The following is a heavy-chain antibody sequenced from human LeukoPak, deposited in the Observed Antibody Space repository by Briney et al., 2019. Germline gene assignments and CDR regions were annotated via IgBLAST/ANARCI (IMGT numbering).Heavy chain of an antibody. J-gene: IGHJ4*02. CDR1: GGSISSYY. CDR3: ARVWEQKALDY. V-gene: IGHV4-59*01. D-gene: IGHD1-26*01. Sequence: SETLSLTCTVSGGSISSYYWSWIRQPPGKGLEWIGYIYYSGSTNYNPSLKSRVTISVDTSKNQFSLKLSSVTAADTAVYYCARVWEQKALDYWGQGTLVTVSS. CDR2: IYYSGST.